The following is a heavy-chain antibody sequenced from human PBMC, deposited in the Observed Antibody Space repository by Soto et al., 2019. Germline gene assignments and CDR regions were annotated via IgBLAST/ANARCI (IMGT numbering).Heavy chain of an antibody. CDR1: GFTFSSYS. J-gene: IGHJ4*02. D-gene: IGHD6-6*01. V-gene: IGHV3-21*01. CDR3: ASGSSSYYFDY. Sequence: GVSLRLSCAASGFTFSSYSMNWVHQAPGKGLEWVSSISSSSSYIYYADSVKGRFTISRDNAKNSLYLQMNSLRAEDTAVYYCASGSSSYYFDYWGQGTLVTVSS. CDR2: ISSSSSYI.